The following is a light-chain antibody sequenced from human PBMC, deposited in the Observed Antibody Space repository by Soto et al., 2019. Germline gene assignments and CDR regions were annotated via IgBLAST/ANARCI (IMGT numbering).Light chain of an antibody. CDR1: QDISNY. CDR3: QQYDKLPSRT. J-gene: IGKJ4*01. Sequence: DIQMTQSPSSLSASVGDRVTITCQASQDISNYLDWYQQKPGKAPKLLLYDASNLETGVPARFSGSGSGIDFPFPNSSLQPEDIATYYCQQYDKLPSRTFRGWTKVEVK. V-gene: IGKV1-33*01. CDR2: DAS.